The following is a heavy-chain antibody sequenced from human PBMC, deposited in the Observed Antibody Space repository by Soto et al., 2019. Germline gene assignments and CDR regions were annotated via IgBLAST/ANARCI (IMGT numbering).Heavy chain of an antibody. V-gene: IGHV3-23*01. CDR3: AKMGHGLLSLVDTDVNYYNGMYV. CDR1: GFTFSSYA. CDR2: ISGSGGST. J-gene: IGHJ6*02. Sequence: EVQLLESGGGLVQPGGSLRLSCAASGFTFSSYAVSWVRQAPGKGLEWGSVISGSGGSTDYADSVKGRFTISRDNSKNTLYLQMNSLIAEDTAVYYWAKMGHGLLSLVDTDVNYYNGMYVWGQGTTVTVSS. D-gene: IGHD5-18*01.